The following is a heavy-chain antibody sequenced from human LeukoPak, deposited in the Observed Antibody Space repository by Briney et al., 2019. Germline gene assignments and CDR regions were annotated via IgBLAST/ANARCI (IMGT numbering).Heavy chain of an antibody. Sequence: GGSLRLSCAASGFTFSSYAMSWVRQAPGKGLEWVSAISGSGGSTYYADSVKGRFTISRDNSKNTLYLQMNSLRAEDTAVYYCAKDPRPSGLQTYYFDYGGQGTLVTVSS. CDR3: AKDPRPSGLQTYYFDY. J-gene: IGHJ4*02. V-gene: IGHV3-23*01. D-gene: IGHD5-24*01. CDR1: GFTFSSYA. CDR2: ISGSGGST.